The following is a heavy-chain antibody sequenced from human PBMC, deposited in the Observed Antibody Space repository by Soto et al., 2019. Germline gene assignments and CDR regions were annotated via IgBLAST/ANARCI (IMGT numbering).Heavy chain of an antibody. J-gene: IGHJ6*02. D-gene: IGHD2-8*01. CDR1: GYSFTDYH. CDR3: ARGHSTDCSNGVCSFFYNHEMDV. CDR2: INPKSGGT. V-gene: IGHV1-2*04. Sequence: ASVKVSCKASGYSFTDYHIHWVRQAPGQGLEWLGRINPKSGGTSTAQKFQGWVTMTRDRSISTVYMELTRLRSDDTAVYFCARGHSTDCSNGVCSFFYNHEMDVWG.